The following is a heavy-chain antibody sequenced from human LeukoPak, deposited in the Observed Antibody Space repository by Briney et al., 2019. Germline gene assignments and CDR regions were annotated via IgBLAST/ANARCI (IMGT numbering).Heavy chain of an antibody. D-gene: IGHD2-21*02. CDR2: IVVGSGNT. CDR1: GFTFTSSA. CDR3: AADAAYCGGDCYFT. V-gene: IGHV1-58*01. J-gene: IGHJ5*02. Sequence: ASVKVSCKASGFTFTSSAVQWVRQARGQRLEWIGWIVVGSGNTNYAQKFQERVTITRDMSTSTAYMELSSLRSEDTAVHYCAADAAYCGGDCYFTWGQGTLVTVSS.